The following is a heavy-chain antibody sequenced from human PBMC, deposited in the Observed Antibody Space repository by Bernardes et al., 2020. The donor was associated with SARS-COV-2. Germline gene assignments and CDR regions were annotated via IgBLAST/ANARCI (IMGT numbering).Heavy chain of an antibody. V-gene: IGHV4-61*01. Sequence: SETLSLTCIFSGYSLNSWTYYWTWIRQSPWKGLEWFVYIYNSRITNYNPSLKSRVSISEDTSKNQFSLRLTSVTTADTAIYFCVREDDYGVSDAFDVWGRGTLVTVSA. J-gene: IGHJ3*01. CDR2: IYNSRIT. D-gene: IGHD4-17*01. CDR1: GYSLNSWTYY. CDR3: VREDDYGVSDAFDV.